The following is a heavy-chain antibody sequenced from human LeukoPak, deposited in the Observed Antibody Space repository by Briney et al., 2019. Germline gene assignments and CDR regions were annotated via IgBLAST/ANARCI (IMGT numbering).Heavy chain of an antibody. J-gene: IGHJ4*02. CDR3: VKGIVVVTARAFDY. Sequence: GGSLRLSCSASGFTFSSYAMHWVRQAPGKGLEYVSAISSNGGGTYYAVSVKGRFTISRDNSKNTLYLQMSSLRPEDTAVYYCVKGIVVVTARAFDYWGQGTLVTVSS. CDR1: GFTFSSYA. D-gene: IGHD2-21*02. V-gene: IGHV3-64D*06. CDR2: ISSNGGGT.